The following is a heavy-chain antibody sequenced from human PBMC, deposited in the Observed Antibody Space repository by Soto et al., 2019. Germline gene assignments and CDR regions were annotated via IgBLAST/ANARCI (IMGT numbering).Heavy chain of an antibody. J-gene: IGHJ4*02. CDR3: ARAMYYYDSSDFSDY. V-gene: IGHV1-46*01. CDR1: GYTFTSYY. Sequence: QVQLVQSGAEVKKPGASVKVSCKASGYTFTSYYMHWVRQAPGQGLEWMGIINPSGGSTSYAQKFQGIVTMTSDTSTSTVYMELSSLRSEATAVYYCARAMYYYDSSDFSDYWGQGTLVTVSS. D-gene: IGHD3-22*01. CDR2: INPSGGST.